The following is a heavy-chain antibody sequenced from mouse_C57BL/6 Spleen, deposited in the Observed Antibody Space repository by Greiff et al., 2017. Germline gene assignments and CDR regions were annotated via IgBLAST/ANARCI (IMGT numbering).Heavy chain of an antibody. V-gene: IGHV14-4*01. CDR3: TTVYYYGSPDY. CDR2: IDPENGDT. CDR1: GFNIKDDY. D-gene: IGHD1-1*01. Sequence: VQLQQSGAELVRPGASVKLSCTASGFNIKDDYMHWVKQRPEQGLEWIGWIDPENGDTEYASKFQGKATITADTSSNTAYLQLSSLTSEDTAVYYCTTVYYYGSPDYWGQGTTLTVSS. J-gene: IGHJ2*01.